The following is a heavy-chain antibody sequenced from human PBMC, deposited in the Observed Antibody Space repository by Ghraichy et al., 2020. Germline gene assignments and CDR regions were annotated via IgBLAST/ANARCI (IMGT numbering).Heavy chain of an antibody. Sequence: ASVKVSCKASGYTFTGYYMHWVRQAPGQGLEWMGWINPNSGGTNYAQKFQGRVTMTRDTSISTAYMELSRLRSDDTAVYYCARSFISTIFGVVTAYYYYGMDVWGQGTTVTVSS. CDR2: INPNSGGT. J-gene: IGHJ6*02. V-gene: IGHV1-2*02. CDR1: GYTFTGYY. D-gene: IGHD3-3*01. CDR3: ARSFISTIFGVVTAYYYYGMDV.